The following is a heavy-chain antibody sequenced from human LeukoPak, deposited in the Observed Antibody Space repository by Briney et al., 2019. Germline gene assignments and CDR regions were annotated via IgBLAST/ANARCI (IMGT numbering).Heavy chain of an antibody. D-gene: IGHD6-13*01. J-gene: IGHJ3*02. CDR1: GYTFTSYY. CDR2: INPSGGST. CDR3: AGAASIAAAGNDVFDI. V-gene: IGHV1-46*01. Sequence: GASVTVSFKASGYTFTSYYMDWVGQARGQGLEWMGVINPSGGSTSYAQKFQGRVTMTRDTSTSTVYMELSSLRSEDTAVYYCAGAASIAAAGNDVFDIWGQGAMVTVSS.